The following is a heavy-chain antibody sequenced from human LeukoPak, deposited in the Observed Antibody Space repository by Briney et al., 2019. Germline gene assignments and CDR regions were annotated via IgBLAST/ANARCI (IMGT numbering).Heavy chain of an antibody. D-gene: IGHD3-9*01. CDR3: ARDPTSLYDILTGYQYYYYYYGMDV. V-gene: IGHV3-33*01. Sequence: PGGSLRLSCAASGFTFSAHGMHWVRQAPGKGLEWVAVTWYDGSYKYYADSVKGRFTISRDNAKNSLYLQMNSLRAEDTAVYYCARDPTSLYDILTGYQYYYYYYGMDVWGQGTTVTVSS. CDR1: GFTFSAHG. J-gene: IGHJ6*02. CDR2: TWYDGSYK.